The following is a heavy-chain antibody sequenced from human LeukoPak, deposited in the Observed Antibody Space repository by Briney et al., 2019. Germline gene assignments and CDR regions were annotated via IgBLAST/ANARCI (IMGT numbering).Heavy chain of an antibody. V-gene: IGHV1-69*05. CDR1: GGTFSSYV. J-gene: IGHJ4*02. CDR3: ARDLGYYYDSSGYFPLV. D-gene: IGHD3-22*01. CDR2: IIPIFGTA. Sequence: SVKVPCKASGGTFSSYVISWVRQAPGQGLEWMGGIIPIFGTANYARKFLGRVTITTDESTSTAYMELSSLRTDDTAVYYCARDLGYYYDSSGYFPLVWGQGTLVTVSS.